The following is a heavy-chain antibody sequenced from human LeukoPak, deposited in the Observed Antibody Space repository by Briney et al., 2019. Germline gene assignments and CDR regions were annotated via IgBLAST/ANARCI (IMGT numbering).Heavy chain of an antibody. Sequence: ASVKVSCKASGYTFTGYYMHRVRQAPGQGLEWMGWISAYNGNTNYAQKLQGRVTMTTDTSTSTAYMELRSLRSDDTAVYYCAREQGTLDYWGQGTLVTVSS. D-gene: IGHD1-1*01. CDR3: AREQGTLDY. CDR2: ISAYNGNT. CDR1: GYTFTGYY. J-gene: IGHJ4*02. V-gene: IGHV1-18*04.